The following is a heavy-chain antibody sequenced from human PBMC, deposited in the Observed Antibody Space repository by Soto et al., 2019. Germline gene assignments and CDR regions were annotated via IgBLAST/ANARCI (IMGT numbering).Heavy chain of an antibody. D-gene: IGHD3-3*01. CDR3: ARDGAHYDFWSGYSVVFRLYYGLDV. CDR1: GFTFSSYG. CDR2: IWYDGSSK. J-gene: IGHJ6*02. Sequence: GGSLRLSCAASGFTFSSYGMHWVRQAPGKGLEWVAVIWYDGSSKYYADSVKGRFTISRDNSKNTLYLQMNSLRAEDTAVYYCARDGAHYDFWSGYSVVFRLYYGLDVWGQGTTVTVSS. V-gene: IGHV3-33*01.